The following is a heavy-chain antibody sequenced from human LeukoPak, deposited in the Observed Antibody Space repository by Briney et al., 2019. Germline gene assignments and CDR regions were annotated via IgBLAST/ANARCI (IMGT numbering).Heavy chain of an antibody. CDR3: ARDLTGANWFDP. CDR1: GGTFSSYA. Sequence: ASVKVSCKASGGTFSSYAISWVRQAPGQGLEWMGGIIPILGTANYAQKFQGRVTITTDESTSTAYMELSSLRSEDTAVYYCARDLTGANWFDPWGHGTLVTVSS. D-gene: IGHD1-20*01. CDR2: IIPILGTA. J-gene: IGHJ5*02. V-gene: IGHV1-69*05.